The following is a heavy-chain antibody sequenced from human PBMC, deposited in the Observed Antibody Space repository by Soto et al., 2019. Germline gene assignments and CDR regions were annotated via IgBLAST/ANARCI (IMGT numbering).Heavy chain of an antibody. J-gene: IGHJ5*02. CDR1: CGSISSSSYY. V-gene: IGHV4-39*01. CDR3: ARQMGAARPEGWFDP. Sequence: LETLSLTCTASCGSISSSSYYWGWIRQPPGKGLEWIGSIYYSGSTYYNPSLKSRVTISVDTSKNQFSLKLSSVTAADTAVYYCARQMGAARPEGWFDPWGQGTLVTVSS. D-gene: IGHD6-6*01. CDR2: IYYSGST.